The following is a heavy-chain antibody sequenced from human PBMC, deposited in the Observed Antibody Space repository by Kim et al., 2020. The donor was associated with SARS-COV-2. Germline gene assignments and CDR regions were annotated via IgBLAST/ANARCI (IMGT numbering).Heavy chain of an antibody. V-gene: IGHV4-39*01. J-gene: IGHJ4*02. CDR3: ARRDEYSSSISMVVNDY. Sequence: SETLSLTCTVSGGSISSSSYYWGWIRQPPGKGLEWIGSIYYSGSTYYNPSLKSRVTISVDTSKNQFSLKLSSVTAADTAVYYCARRDEYSSSISMVVNDYWGQGTLVTVSS. CDR1: GGSISSSSYY. D-gene: IGHD6-6*01. CDR2: IYYSGST.